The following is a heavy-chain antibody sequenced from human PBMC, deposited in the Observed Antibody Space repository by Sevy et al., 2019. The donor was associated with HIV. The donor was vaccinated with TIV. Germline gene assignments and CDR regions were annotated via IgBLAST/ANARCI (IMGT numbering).Heavy chain of an antibody. D-gene: IGHD6-6*01. V-gene: IGHV1-2*02. CDR1: GYTFTASY. J-gene: IGHJ6*02. Sequence: ASVKVSCKASGYTFTASYMHWLRQAPGQGLEWMGWINLNSGGTDYAQKFQGRVTMTRDTSISTTYMELTRLTSDDTAVYYCARDPDEYSSSLNGMDVWGQGTSVTVSS. CDR3: ARDPDEYSSSLNGMDV. CDR2: INLNSGGT.